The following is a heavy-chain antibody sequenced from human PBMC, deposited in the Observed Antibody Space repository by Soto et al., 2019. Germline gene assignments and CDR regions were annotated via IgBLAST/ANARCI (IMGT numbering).Heavy chain of an antibody. J-gene: IGHJ5*02. D-gene: IGHD3-10*01. CDR1: GYTFTSYG. CDR3: ATQYYGSGKGWFDP. CDR2: ISAYNGNT. V-gene: IGHV1-18*01. Sequence: QVQLVQSGAEVKKPGASVKVSCKASGYTFTSYGITWVRQAPGQGREWMGWISAYNGNTNYAQKRQGRVTMTTDTSTSTAYRELRSLRSDDTAVYYCATQYYGSGKGWFDPWGQGTLVTVSS.